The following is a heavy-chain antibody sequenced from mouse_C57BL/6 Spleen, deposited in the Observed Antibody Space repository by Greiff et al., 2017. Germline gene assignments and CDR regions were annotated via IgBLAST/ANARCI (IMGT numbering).Heavy chain of an antibody. Sequence: QVQLQQPGAELVKPGASVKLSCKASGYTFTSYWMHWVKQRPGQGLEWIGMIHPNSGSTNYNEKFKGKATLTVDKSSSPAYMQLSSLTSEDSAVYYSARRGDLDEGDFDYWGQGTTLTVSS. V-gene: IGHV1-64*01. CDR2: IHPNSGST. CDR3: ARRGDLDEGDFDY. CDR1: GYTFTSYW. J-gene: IGHJ2*01. D-gene: IGHD2-13*01.